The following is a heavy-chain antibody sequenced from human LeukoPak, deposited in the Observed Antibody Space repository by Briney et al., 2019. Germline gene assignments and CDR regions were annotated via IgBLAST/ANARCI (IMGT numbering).Heavy chain of an antibody. Sequence: GGSLRLSCAASGFTFSTYAMHWVRQAPGKGLEWVAFIRYDGSSKYYEDSVKGRFTVSRDNSRNSLYLQMNSLTIEDTALYFCTKGLRSGTYYNIFDYWSQGTLVTVSS. CDR2: IRYDGSSK. CDR1: GFTFSTYA. V-gene: IGHV3-30*02. D-gene: IGHD3-10*01. CDR3: TKGLRSGTYYNIFDY. J-gene: IGHJ4*02.